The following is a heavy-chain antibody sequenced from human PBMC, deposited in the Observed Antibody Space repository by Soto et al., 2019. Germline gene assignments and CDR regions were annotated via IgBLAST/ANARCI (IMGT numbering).Heavy chain of an antibody. J-gene: IGHJ5*02. D-gene: IGHD3-10*01. CDR2: IREDGGEK. CDR3: ARGEAIGDDP. Sequence: EEQLVESGGGLVQPGGSLRLSCAASGLTFSSYWMTLVRQAPGKGLEWVANIREDGGEKNYVDSVKGRFTISRDNAKNSLYLQMNSLRVEDTAVYYCARGEAIGDDPWGHGTLVPVSS. CDR1: GLTFSSYW. V-gene: IGHV3-7*01.